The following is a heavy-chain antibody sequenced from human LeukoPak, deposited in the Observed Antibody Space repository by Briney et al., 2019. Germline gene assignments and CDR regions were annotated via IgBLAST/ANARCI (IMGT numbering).Heavy chain of an antibody. J-gene: IGHJ4*02. CDR3: AKGPPTWYYRGKHYCDY. CDR2: ISNSGDKT. V-gene: IGHV3-23*01. Sequence: GGSLRLSCAASGLSFMNYDMSWVRRSPGRGLEWVSTISNSGDKTYYADSVRGRFTISRDNSESTLFLQMNSLTAEDTAVYFRAKGPPTWYYRGKHYCDYWGQGTLVIVSS. D-gene: IGHD1-26*01. CDR1: GLSFMNYD.